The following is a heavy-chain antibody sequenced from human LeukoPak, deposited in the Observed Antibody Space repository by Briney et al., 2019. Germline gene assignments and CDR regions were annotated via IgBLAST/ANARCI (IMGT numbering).Heavy chain of an antibody. Sequence: GGSLRLSCAASGFTFSSYAMSWVRQAPGKGLEWVSGISGSGGSTYYADSVKGRFTISRDNSKNTLYLQMNSLRAEDTAVFYCAKKGYCSSTSCYSAPGFDYWGQGTLVTVSS. CDR3: AKKGYCSSTSCYSAPGFDY. D-gene: IGHD2-2*01. V-gene: IGHV3-23*01. CDR2: ISGSGGST. CDR1: GFTFSSYA. J-gene: IGHJ4*02.